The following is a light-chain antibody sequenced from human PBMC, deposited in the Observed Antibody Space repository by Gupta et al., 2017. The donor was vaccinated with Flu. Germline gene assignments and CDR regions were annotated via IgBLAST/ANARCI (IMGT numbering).Light chain of an antibody. J-gene: IGLJ1*01. CDR2: RNN. CDR1: SSHIGSNY. Sequence: SVLTQPPSASGAPGQRVTISCSGSSSHIGSNYVYWYQQLPGTAPKLLIYRNNQRPSGVPDRFSGSKSGTSASLAISGLRAEDEADYYCAAGDDSRSGYVFGTGTKVTVL. V-gene: IGLV1-47*01. CDR3: AAGDDSRSGYV.